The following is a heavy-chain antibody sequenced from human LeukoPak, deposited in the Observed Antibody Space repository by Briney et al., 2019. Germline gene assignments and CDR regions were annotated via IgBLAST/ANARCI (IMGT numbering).Heavy chain of an antibody. D-gene: IGHD2-2*01. CDR2: VYTSGSN. CDR1: GGSISSDNYY. Sequence: PSQTLSLTCSVSGGSISSDNYYWSWIRQPAGKGLEWIGRVYTSGSNFYNPSLKSRVRISVDTSKNQFSLKLSSVTAADTAVYYCTREVSTSRVVPPYYYYYYMDVWGKGTTVTVCS. V-gene: IGHV4-61*02. J-gene: IGHJ6*03. CDR3: TREVSTSRVVPPYYYYYYMDV.